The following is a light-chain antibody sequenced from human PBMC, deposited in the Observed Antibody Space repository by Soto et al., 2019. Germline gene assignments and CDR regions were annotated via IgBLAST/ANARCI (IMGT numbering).Light chain of an antibody. CDR3: QQSGSSGT. Sequence: IVVAKKPGTRSRYPGEGATLSWRASQSVSNNYLAWYHQKPGQAPRLLIYAASNRATGIPDRFSGSGSGTDFTLTISSLEPEDFAVYYCQQSGSSGTFGQGTKVDI. J-gene: IGKJ1*01. V-gene: IGKV3-20*01. CDR1: QSVSNNY. CDR2: AAS.